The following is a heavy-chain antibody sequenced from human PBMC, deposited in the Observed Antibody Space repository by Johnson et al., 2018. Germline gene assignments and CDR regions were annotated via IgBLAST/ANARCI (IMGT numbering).Heavy chain of an antibody. CDR3: AKEPNNYYYYHMDV. Sequence: QVQLVQSGGGVVQXGRSLRLXCAASGFTFDNFGLHWVRQAPGTGLEWLAVISYDGKNIYSADSVQVRFTISRDNSKNTLYLQTHSRTAEDTAVYYCAKEPNNYYYYHMDVWGKGTTVTVSS. V-gene: IGHV3-30*18. CDR1: GFTFDNFG. CDR2: ISYDGKNI. J-gene: IGHJ6*03. D-gene: IGHD1/OR15-1a*01.